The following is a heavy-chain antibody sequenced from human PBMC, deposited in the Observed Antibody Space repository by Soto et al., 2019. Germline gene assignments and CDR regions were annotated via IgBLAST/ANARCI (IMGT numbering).Heavy chain of an antibody. CDR2: IHSTGVT. J-gene: IGHJ6*02. CDR1: DESISSPSYY. Sequence: PSETLSLTCTVSDESISSPSYYWSWVRQSPGKGLEWIGYIHSTGVTYYSPSLKSRVSVSMDTSKRQFSLKLSSVTAADTAVYYCARDAWQGVDVWGQGTTVTVSS. CDR3: ARDAWQGVDV. D-gene: IGHD5-12*01. V-gene: IGHV4-30-4*01.